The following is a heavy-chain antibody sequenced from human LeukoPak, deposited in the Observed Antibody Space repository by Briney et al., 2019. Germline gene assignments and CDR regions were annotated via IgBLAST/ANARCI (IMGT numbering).Heavy chain of an antibody. CDR3: AQTEGYCSGGSCYARDY. Sequence: ASVKVSCKASGYTFTSYYMHWVRQAPGQGLEWMGRINPNSGGTNYAQKFQGRVTMTRDTSISTAYMELSRLRSDDTAVYYCAQTEGYCSGGSCYARDYWGQGTLVTVSS. CDR2: INPNSGGT. J-gene: IGHJ4*02. CDR1: GYTFTSYY. D-gene: IGHD2-15*01. V-gene: IGHV1-2*06.